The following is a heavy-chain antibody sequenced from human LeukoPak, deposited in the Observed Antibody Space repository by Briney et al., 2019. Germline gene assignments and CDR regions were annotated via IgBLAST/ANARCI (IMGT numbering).Heavy chain of an antibody. CDR1: GYTFTSYA. V-gene: IGHV7-4-1*02. J-gene: IGHJ4*02. CDR2: INTNTGNP. D-gene: IGHD6-19*01. CDR3: ARDGEVAVAGLPLFDY. Sequence: ASVKVSCKASGYTFTSYAMNWVRQAPGQGLEWMGWINTNTGNPTYAQGFTGRFVFSLDTSVSTAYLQISSLKAEDTAVYYCARDGEVAVAGLPLFDYWGQGTLVTVSS.